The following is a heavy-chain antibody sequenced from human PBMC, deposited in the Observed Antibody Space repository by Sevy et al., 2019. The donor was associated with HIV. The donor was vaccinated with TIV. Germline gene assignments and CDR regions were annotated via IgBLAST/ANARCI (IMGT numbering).Heavy chain of an antibody. CDR1: GFTFSDYY. Sequence: GGSLRLSCAASGFTFSDYYMSWIRQAPGKGLEWVSYISSSGSTIYYADTVKGRFTISRDNAKNSLYLQMNGLRAEDTAVYYCARDFTVTHPDYYYYGRDVWGQGTTVTVSS. CDR2: ISSSGSTI. V-gene: IGHV3-11*01. D-gene: IGHD4-4*01. CDR3: ARDFTVTHPDYYYYGRDV. J-gene: IGHJ6*02.